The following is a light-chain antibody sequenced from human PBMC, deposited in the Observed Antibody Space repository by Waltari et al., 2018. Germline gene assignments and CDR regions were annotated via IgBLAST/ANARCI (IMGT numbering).Light chain of an antibody. Sequence: QSALTQPASVPGSPGQSITISCTGSSSDIGAYNYVAWYQHFPDEAPKLLIYEVRNQPSGVSSRFSGSKSGNTASLTISGIQAEDEAHYYCSSYTNTFVVFGGGTKLTVL. CDR3: SSYTNTFVV. CDR2: EVR. V-gene: IGLV2-14*01. J-gene: IGLJ2*01. CDR1: SSDIGAYNY.